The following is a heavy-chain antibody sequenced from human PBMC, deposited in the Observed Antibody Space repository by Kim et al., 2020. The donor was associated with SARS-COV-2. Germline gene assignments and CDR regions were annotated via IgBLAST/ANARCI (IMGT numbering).Heavy chain of an antibody. J-gene: IGHJ6*02. D-gene: IGHD3-10*01. Sequence: RYSPSFQGQVTISADKSISTAYLQWSSLKASDIAMYYCARLGASGGMDVWGQGTTVTVSS. CDR3: ARLGASGGMDV. V-gene: IGHV5-51*01.